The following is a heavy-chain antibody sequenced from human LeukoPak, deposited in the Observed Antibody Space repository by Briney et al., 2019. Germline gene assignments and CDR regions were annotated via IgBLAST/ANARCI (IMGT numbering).Heavy chain of an antibody. CDR2: ISNDGSHK. Sequence: PGRSLRLSCAASGITFRSYCMNWVRQAPGKGLEWVAVISNDGSHKYYADSVKSRFSISRDNSKNTLYLQMNSLRADDTAVYYCAKGARGDTVTSIVGLNWFDPWGQGTLVTVSS. D-gene: IGHD4-17*01. J-gene: IGHJ5*02. CDR1: GITFRSYC. CDR3: AKGARGDTVTSIVGLNWFDP. V-gene: IGHV3-30*18.